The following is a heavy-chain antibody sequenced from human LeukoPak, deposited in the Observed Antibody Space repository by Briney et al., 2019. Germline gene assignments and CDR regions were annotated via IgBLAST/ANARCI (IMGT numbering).Heavy chain of an antibody. CDR3: ARGRLSKVLRYFDWLPPPFDY. CDR1: GFTFSTYT. CDR2: ISYDGSSK. J-gene: IGHJ4*02. V-gene: IGHV3-30-3*01. Sequence: GGSLRLSCAASGFTFSTYTIHWVRQAPGKGLEWVAVISYDGSSKYYADSVKGRFSISRDNSKNTLDLQMNSLTTEDTAVYYCARGRLSKVLRYFDWLPPPFDYWGQGTLVTVSS. D-gene: IGHD3-9*01.